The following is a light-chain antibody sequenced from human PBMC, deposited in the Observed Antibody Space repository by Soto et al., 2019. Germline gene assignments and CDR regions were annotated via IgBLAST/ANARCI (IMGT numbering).Light chain of an antibody. CDR1: QGISSY. CDR3: QQLNSYPRLT. Sequence: SSLSASVGDRVTITCRASQGISSYLAWYQQKPGKAPKLLIYAASTLQSGVPSRFSGSGSGTDFTLTISSLQPEDFATYYCQQLNSYPRLTFGGGTKVDIK. CDR2: AAS. J-gene: IGKJ4*01. V-gene: IGKV1-9*01.